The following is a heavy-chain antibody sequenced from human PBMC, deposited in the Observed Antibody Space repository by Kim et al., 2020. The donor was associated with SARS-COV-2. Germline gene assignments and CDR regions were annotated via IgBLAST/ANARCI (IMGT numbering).Heavy chain of an antibody. V-gene: IGHV3-74*01. J-gene: IGHJ3*02. D-gene: IGHD1-26*01. CDR3: ARGILRTKGAFDI. Sequence: NYADTETGRFTITRENAKNTLYLQMNRRRAEDTALYYCARGILRTKGAFDIWGQGAMVTVSS.